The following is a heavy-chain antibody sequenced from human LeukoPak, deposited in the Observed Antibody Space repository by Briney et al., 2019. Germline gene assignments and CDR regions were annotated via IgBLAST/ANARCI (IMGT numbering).Heavy chain of an antibody. V-gene: IGHV3-7*05. CDR3: ARDPYSGSYGAFDI. D-gene: IGHD1-26*01. CDR2: IKQDGSEE. Sequence: GGSLRLSCAASRFQFSNHWMSWVRQAPGKGLEWVANIKQDGSEEYYVDSVKGRFTISRDNAENSLFLQMNSLTAEDTAVYYCARDPYSGSYGAFDIWGQGTMVTVS. CDR1: RFQFSNHW. J-gene: IGHJ3*02.